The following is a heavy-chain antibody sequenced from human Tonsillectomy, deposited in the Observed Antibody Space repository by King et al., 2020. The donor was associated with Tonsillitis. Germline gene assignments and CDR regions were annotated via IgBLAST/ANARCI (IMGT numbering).Heavy chain of an antibody. J-gene: IGHJ6*02. Sequence: QLQESGSGLVKPSQTLSLTCDVSGGSINRGRGVYSWTWIRLPPGKGLEFLGFYYSSGSAYYNPSLKSRVTISVDRSKKTFSLRLTPLTAAGTAVYYCARDRGLVTPYYYGLDVWGQGTTVIVSS. V-gene: IGHV4-30-2*01. CDR3: ARDRGLVTPYYYGLDV. D-gene: IGHD3/OR15-3a*01. CDR2: YYSSGSA. CDR1: GGSINRGRGVYS.